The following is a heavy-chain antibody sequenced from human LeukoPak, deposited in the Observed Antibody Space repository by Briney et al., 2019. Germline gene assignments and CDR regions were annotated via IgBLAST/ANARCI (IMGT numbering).Heavy chain of an antibody. CDR3: ARGLRAMVRGVNYNWFDP. CDR1: GYTFTSYD. J-gene: IGHJ5*02. Sequence: AXVKVSCKASGYTFTSYDINWVRQATGQGLEWMGWMNPNSGNTGYAQKFRGRVTMTRNTSISTAYMELSSLRSEDTAVYYCARGLRAMVRGVNYNWFDPWGQGTLVTVSS. CDR2: MNPNSGNT. V-gene: IGHV1-8*01. D-gene: IGHD3-10*01.